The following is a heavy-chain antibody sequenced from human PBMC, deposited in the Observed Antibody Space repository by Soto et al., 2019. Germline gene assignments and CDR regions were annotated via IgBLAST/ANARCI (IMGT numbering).Heavy chain of an antibody. CDR3: ARDLRYYAMIDY. CDR1: GFTFSSYA. V-gene: IGHV3-30-3*01. Sequence: QVQLVESGGGVVQPGRSLRLSCGASGFTFSSYAMHWVRQAPGKGLDWVAVISYDGSSKYYPASVEGRFTISRDNSKNTLYLQMDSLRPEDTAVYYCARDLRYYAMIDYWGQGTLVTVSS. J-gene: IGHJ4*02. CDR2: ISYDGSSK. D-gene: IGHD2-8*01.